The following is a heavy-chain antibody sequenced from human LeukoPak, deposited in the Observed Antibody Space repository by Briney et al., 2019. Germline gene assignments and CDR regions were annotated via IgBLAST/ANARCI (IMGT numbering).Heavy chain of an antibody. D-gene: IGHD6-13*01. CDR1: GYTFTGYY. V-gene: IGHV1-2*02. Sequence: ASVKVSCKASGYTFTGYYMHWVRQAPGQGLEWMGWINPNSGGTNYAQKFQGRVTMTRDTSISTAYMELSRLRSDDTAVYYCARGRKEEPGSSWYAQYYYYMDVWGKGTTVTVSS. J-gene: IGHJ6*03. CDR3: ARGRKEEPGSSWYAQYYYYMDV. CDR2: INPNSGGT.